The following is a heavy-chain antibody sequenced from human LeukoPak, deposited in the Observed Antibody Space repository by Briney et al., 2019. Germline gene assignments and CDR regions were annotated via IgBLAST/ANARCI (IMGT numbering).Heavy chain of an antibody. V-gene: IGHV1-2*02. J-gene: IGHJ3*02. CDR1: GYSFTSYH. D-gene: IGHD3-9*01. Sequence: GASVKVSCKASGYSFTSYHMHWVRQAPGQGLEWMGWINPNSGGTNYAQKFQGRVTMTRDTSISTAYMEPSSLRSDDTAVYYCARDLPDSGILTAQDIWGQGTMVTVSS. CDR3: ARDLPDSGILTAQDI. CDR2: INPNSGGT.